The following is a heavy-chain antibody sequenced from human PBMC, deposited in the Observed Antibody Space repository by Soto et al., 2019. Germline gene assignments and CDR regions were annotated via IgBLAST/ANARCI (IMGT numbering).Heavy chain of an antibody. CDR1: GFTFSSYG. CDR2: IWYDGSNK. J-gene: IGHJ4*02. CDR3: XXXXXXXXXTPIGY. D-gene: IGHD5-18*01. V-gene: IGHV3-33*01. Sequence: QVQLVESGGGVVQPGRSLRLSCAASGFTFSSYGMHWVRQAPGKGLEWVAVIWYDGSNKYYADSVKGRFTISRDNSXXXXXXXXXXXXXXXXXXXXXXXXXXXXXXTPIGYWGQGTLVTVSS.